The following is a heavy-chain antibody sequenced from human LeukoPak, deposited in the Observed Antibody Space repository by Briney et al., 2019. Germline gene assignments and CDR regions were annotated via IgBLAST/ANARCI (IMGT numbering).Heavy chain of an antibody. J-gene: IGHJ3*02. D-gene: IGHD3-16*01. V-gene: IGHV4-30-4*08. CDR3: ARGDRLLGGAYGAFDI. CDR2: IYYSGST. Sequence: SQTLSLTCTVSGGSISSGDYYWRWLRQPPGTGLEWIGYIYYSGSTYYNPSLKSRVTISVDTSKNQFSLKLSSVTAADTAVYYCARGDRLLGGAYGAFDIWGQGTMVTVSS. CDR1: GGSISSGDYY.